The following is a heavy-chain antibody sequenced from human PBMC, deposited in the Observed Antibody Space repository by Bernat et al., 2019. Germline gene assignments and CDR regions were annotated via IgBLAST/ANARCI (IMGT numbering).Heavy chain of an antibody. J-gene: IGHJ4*02. V-gene: IGHV3-33*01. CDR2: RWDDGSNK. D-gene: IGHD2-15*01. Sequence: QVQLVESGGGVVQPGRSLRLSCAASGVTFSSDGMHWVRQAPGKGLERGAVRWDDGSNKYYAESVTGRFTISRSNSKNTRYLIMTSRRAEDTAVYYCAREAVVAACFDYWGQGTLVTVSS. CDR3: AREAVVAACFDY. CDR1: GVTFSSDG.